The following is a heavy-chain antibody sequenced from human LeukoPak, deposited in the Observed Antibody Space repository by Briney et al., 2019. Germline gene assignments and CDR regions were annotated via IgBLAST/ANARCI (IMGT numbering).Heavy chain of an antibody. CDR1: GFTFSSYS. J-gene: IGHJ4*02. D-gene: IGHD6-19*01. Sequence: GGSLRLSCAASGFTFSSYSMNWVRQAPGKGLEWVSSISSSSSYIYYADSVRGRFTISRDNAKNSLYLQMNSLRAEDTAVYYCAIDDSIAVADYWGQGTLVTVSS. CDR2: ISSSSSYI. CDR3: AIDDSIAVADY. V-gene: IGHV3-21*01.